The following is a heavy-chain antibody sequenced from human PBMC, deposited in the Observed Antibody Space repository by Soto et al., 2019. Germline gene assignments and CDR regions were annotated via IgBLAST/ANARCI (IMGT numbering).Heavy chain of an antibody. D-gene: IGHD3-9*01. J-gene: IGHJ3*02. CDR1: GYSFTSYW. Sequence: GESLKISCKGSGYSFTSYWIGWVRQMPGKGLEWMGIIYPGDSDTRYSPSFQGQVTISADKSISTAYLQWSSLKASDTAMYYCARDRRYYDILTGYYVHAFDIWGQGTMVTVSS. CDR2: IYPGDSDT. CDR3: ARDRRYYDILTGYYVHAFDI. V-gene: IGHV5-51*01.